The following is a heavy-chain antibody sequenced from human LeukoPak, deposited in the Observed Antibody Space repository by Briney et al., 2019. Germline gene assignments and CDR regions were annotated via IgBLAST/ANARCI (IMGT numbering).Heavy chain of an antibody. D-gene: IGHD2-2*01. Sequence: PSETLPLTCAVYGGSFSGYYWSWIRQPPGKGLEWIGEINHSGSTNYNPSLKSRVTISVDTSKNQFSLKLSSVTAADTAVYYCARGNIVVVPAAITLRVYGMDVWGKGTTVTVSS. V-gene: IGHV4-34*01. CDR2: INHSGST. CDR1: GGSFSGYY. CDR3: ARGNIVVVPAAITLRVYGMDV. J-gene: IGHJ6*04.